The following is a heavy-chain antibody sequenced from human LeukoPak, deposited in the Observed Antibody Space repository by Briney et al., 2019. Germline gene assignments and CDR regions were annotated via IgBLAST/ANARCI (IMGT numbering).Heavy chain of an antibody. CDR1: GFAVNSNY. D-gene: IGHD3-22*01. J-gene: IGHJ4*02. V-gene: IGHV3-53*01. CDR3: ARVLSPNYYDSSGYVY. CDR2: IYSGSST. Sequence: PGGSLRLSCAASGFAVNSNYMSWVRQAPGRGLEWVSIIYSGSSTYYADSVKGRFTISRDRSKNAIYLQMNSLRADDTAMYYCARVLSPNYYDSSGYVYWGQGTLVTVSS.